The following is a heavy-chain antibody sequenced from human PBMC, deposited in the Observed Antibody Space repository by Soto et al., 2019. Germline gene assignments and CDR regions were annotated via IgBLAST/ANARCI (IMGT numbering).Heavy chain of an antibody. V-gene: IGHV3-48*02. CDR2: ISSGSSTI. D-gene: IGHD3-3*01. J-gene: IGHJ1*01. Sequence: GGSLRLSCAASEFTFSSYSMNWVRQAPGKGLEWVSYISSGSSTIDYADSVKGRFTISRDNAKISLYLQMSSLRDEDTAVYYCASSYDFWSGSPRYFQHWGQGTLVTVSS. CDR1: EFTFSSYS. CDR3: ASSYDFWSGSPRYFQH.